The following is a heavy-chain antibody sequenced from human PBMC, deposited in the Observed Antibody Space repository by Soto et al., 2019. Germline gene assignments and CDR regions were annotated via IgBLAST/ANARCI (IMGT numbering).Heavy chain of an antibody. CDR3: TRGVLLWFGETANWFDP. V-gene: IGHV3-73*01. D-gene: IGHD3-10*01. CDR2: IRSKANSYAT. Sequence: EVQLVESGGGLVQPGGSLKLSCAASGFTFSGSAMHWVRQASGKGLEWVGRIRSKANSYATAYAASVKGRFTISRDDSKNTAYLQMNSLKTEDTAVSYCTRGVLLWFGETANWFDPWGQGTLVTVSS. CDR1: GFTFSGSA. J-gene: IGHJ5*02.